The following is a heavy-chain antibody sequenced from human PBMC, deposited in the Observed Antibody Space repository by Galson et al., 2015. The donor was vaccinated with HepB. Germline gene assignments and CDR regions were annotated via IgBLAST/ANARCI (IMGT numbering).Heavy chain of an antibody. CDR2: ISGSGGST. CDR1: GFTFSSYA. CDR3: ARGRVPYCSSTSCYRGAFDI. D-gene: IGHD2-2*01. Sequence: SLRLSCAASGFTFSSYAMSWVRQAPGKGLEWVSAISGSGGSTYYADSVKGRFTISRDNSKNTLYLQMNSLRAEDTAVYYCARGRVPYCSSTSCYRGAFDIWGQGTMVTVSS. V-gene: IGHV3-23*01. J-gene: IGHJ3*02.